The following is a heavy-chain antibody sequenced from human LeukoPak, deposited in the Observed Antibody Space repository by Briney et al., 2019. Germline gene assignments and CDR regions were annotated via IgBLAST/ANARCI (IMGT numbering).Heavy chain of an antibody. D-gene: IGHD6-13*01. CDR1: RFTFSNAC. V-gene: IGHV4-59*01. Sequence: KTGRSLRLSCAASRFTFSNACMSWVRQAPGKGLEWVVYKFYSGTTYYNPYLKSRVTVSVDMSKNQFSLKLSSVSAGDTAVDYCARSGFGGSSWFHYYGIDVWGQGTTVTVSS. CDR2: KFYSGTT. J-gene: IGHJ6*02. CDR3: ARSGFGGSSWFHYYGIDV.